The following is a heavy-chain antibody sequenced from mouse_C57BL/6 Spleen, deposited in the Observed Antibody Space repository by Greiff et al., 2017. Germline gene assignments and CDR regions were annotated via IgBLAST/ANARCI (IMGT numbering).Heavy chain of an antibody. J-gene: IGHJ2*01. V-gene: IGHV1-69*01. D-gene: IGHD2-1*01. CDR2: IDPSDSYT. CDR1: GYTFTSYW. CDR3: ARYSLPFDY. Sequence: QVQLQQPGDELVMPGASVKLSCKASGYTFTSYWMHWVKQRPGQGLEWIGEIDPSDSYTNYNQKFKGKSTLTVDKSSSTAYMQLSSLTSEDSAVYYCARYSLPFDYWGQGTTLTVSS.